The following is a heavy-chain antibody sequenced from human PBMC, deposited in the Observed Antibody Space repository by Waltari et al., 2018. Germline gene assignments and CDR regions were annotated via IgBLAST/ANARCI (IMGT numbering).Heavy chain of an antibody. V-gene: IGHV3-49*03. CDR1: GFTFRTFD. CDR3: TRGVGAYGLDV. CDR2: IRSKAYGGTA. J-gene: IGHJ6*02. D-gene: IGHD3-16*01. Sequence: EEQLVESGGGVGQPGRSLRISCAASGFTFRTFDVTWFRQAPGKRLVWIGFIRSKAYGGTAEDAASVKGRFTISRDDSKSIASLQMNSLKIDDSGVYFCTRGVGAYGLDVWGRGTTVTVSS.